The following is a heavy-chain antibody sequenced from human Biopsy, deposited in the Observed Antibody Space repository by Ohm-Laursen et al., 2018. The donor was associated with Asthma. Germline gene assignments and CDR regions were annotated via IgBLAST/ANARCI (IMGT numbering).Heavy chain of an antibody. Sequence: GASVKVSCKASGDSFSNYAISWVRQAPGQGLEWMGGIIPMFGTTKFAPKFQGRVTFTADKSTNTAFMELSSLRSEDTALYFCARDQTGPLLSARLYNWFDPWGQGTLVIVSS. D-gene: IGHD1-1*01. J-gene: IGHJ5*02. V-gene: IGHV1-69*06. CDR1: GDSFSNYA. CDR2: IIPMFGTT. CDR3: ARDQTGPLLSARLYNWFDP.